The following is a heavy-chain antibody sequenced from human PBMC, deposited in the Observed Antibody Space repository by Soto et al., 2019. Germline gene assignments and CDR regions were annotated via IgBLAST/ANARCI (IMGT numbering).Heavy chain of an antibody. D-gene: IGHD3-10*01. CDR2: INTHNGNT. CDR3: TREGSAPYYYYGMDV. Sequence: QVQLEQSAPEVKKPGASVKVSCKASGYSFSTYGISWVREAPGQGVEWMGWINTHNGNTNYAQNLQGRVTMTADTSTSTAYMELRSLRSDDTAVYYCTREGSAPYYYYGMDVWGQGTTVTVSS. V-gene: IGHV1-18*01. CDR1: GYSFSTYG. J-gene: IGHJ6*02.